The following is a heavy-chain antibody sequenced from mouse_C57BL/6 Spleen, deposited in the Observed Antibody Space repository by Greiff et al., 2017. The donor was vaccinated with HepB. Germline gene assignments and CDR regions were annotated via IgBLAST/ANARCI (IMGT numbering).Heavy chain of an antibody. J-gene: IGHJ3*01. D-gene: IGHD1-1*01. V-gene: IGHV5-4*03. CDR2: ISDGGSYT. CDR3: ASLHYGSSYPFAY. CDR1: GFTFSSYA. Sequence: EVKLVESGGGLVKPGGSLKLSCAASGFTFSSYAMSWVRQTPEKRLEWVATISDGGSYTYYPDNVKGRFTISRDNAKNNLYLQMSHLKSEDTAMYYCASLHYGSSYPFAYWGQGTRVTVSA.